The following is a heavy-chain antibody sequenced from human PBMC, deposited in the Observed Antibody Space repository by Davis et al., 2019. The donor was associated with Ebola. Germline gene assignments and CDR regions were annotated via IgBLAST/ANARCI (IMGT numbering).Heavy chain of an antibody. CDR2: LGTSADT. D-gene: IGHD6-19*01. J-gene: IGHJ4*02. V-gene: IGHV3-23*01. CDR1: GFVFRNYV. Sequence: GESLKISCAASGFVFRNYVMSWVRQAPGKGLEWVSTLGTSADTYYADSVKGRFTISRDNSKNTLYLQMNGLRAEDTAIYYCARDLSDCDSGCVIISISFDSWGQGTLVTVSS. CDR3: ARDLSDCDSGCVIISISFDS.